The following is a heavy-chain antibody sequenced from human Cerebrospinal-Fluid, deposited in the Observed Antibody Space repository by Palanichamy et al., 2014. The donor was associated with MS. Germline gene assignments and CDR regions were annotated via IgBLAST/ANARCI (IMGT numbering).Heavy chain of an antibody. J-gene: IGHJ4*02. CDR1: GGSISGYY. D-gene: IGHD6-19*01. Sequence: QVQLQESGPGLVKPSETLSLTCTVSGGSISGYYWSWIRQPPGKGLEWIGYIYYSGSTNCNPSLKSRVTISVDTSKNQFSLKLSSVTAADTAFYYCARVRSGWYYFDYWGQGTLLTVSS. CDR2: IYYSGST. CDR3: ARVRSGWYYFDY. V-gene: IGHV4-59*01.